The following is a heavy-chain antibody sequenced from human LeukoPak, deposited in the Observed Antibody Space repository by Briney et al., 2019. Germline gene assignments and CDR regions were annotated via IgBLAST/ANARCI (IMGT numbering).Heavy chain of an antibody. CDR2: INDNGGST. J-gene: IGHJ5*01. Sequence: QRGGSLRLSCSASGFTFTSYSMHWVRQAPGKGLEYVSAINDNGGSTYYGDSVKGRFTISRDNSKNTLYLQMSSLRGDDTAIYYCVSRTSSGWYDFWGQGTLVIVCS. V-gene: IGHV3-64D*09. D-gene: IGHD6-19*01. CDR3: VSRTSSGWYDF. CDR1: GFTFTSYS.